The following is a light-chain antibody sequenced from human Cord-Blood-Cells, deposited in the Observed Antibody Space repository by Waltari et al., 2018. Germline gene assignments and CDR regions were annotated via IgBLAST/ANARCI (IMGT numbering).Light chain of an antibody. CDR3: QQRSNWPLT. CDR1: QSVSSY. Sequence: EIVLTQTPATLSLSPGERAPISCRASQSVSSYFAWYQQKPGQAPRLLIYDASNRATGIPARFSGSGSGTDFTLTISSLEPEDFAVYYCQQRSNWPLTFGGGTKVEIK. J-gene: IGKJ4*01. V-gene: IGKV3-11*01. CDR2: DAS.